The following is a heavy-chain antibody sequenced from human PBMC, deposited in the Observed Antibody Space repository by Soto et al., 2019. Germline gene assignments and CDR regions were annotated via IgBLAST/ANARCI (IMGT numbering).Heavy chain of an antibody. Sequence: QVQLVQSGAEVKKPGASVKVSCKASGYTFTSYDINWVRQATGQGLEWMGWMNPNSGNTGYAQKVQGRVTMTRNTSISTAYMELSSLRSEDKAVYYCARGITIFGVVDTGGQGTLVTVSS. CDR1: GYTFTSYD. CDR2: MNPNSGNT. J-gene: IGHJ4*02. D-gene: IGHD3-3*01. V-gene: IGHV1-8*01. CDR3: ARGITIFGVVDT.